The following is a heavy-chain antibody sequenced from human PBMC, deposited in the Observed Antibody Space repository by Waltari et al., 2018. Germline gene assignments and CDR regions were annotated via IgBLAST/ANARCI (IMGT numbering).Heavy chain of an antibody. D-gene: IGHD1-1*01. J-gene: IGHJ3*01. V-gene: IGHV1-2*05. CDR1: GYTFTGYF. Sequence: QVQLVQSGAEMTKRGASVQVSCEASGYTFTGYFRHWVRQAPGQGLEWMGRINPNSGGTNYAQKFQGRVTLTRDKSINTAYMDLSRLTSDDTGMYYCATWRENAFDVWGQGTMVTVST. CDR3: ATWRENAFDV. CDR2: INPNSGGT.